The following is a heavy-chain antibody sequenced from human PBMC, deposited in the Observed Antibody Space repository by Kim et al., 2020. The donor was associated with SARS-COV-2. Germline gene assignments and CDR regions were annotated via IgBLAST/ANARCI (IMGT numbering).Heavy chain of an antibody. CDR3: AKVAGLWFGELLGDAFDI. Sequence: KGRLTISRENTKNTLYLQMNSLGAEDTAVYYCAKVAGLWFGELLGDAFDIWGQGTMVTVSS. D-gene: IGHD3-10*01. J-gene: IGHJ3*02. V-gene: IGHV3-23*01.